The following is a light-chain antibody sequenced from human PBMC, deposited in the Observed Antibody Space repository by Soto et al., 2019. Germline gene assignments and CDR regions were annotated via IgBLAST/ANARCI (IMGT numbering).Light chain of an antibody. J-gene: IGLJ3*02. Sequence: QSVLTQPPSASGTPGQRVTISCSGSSSNVGRNAVNWYQQFPGTVPKLLVYSNNQRPSGVPDRFSGSKSGTSASLAISGLQSEDEADYYCEAWDDSLNGRMFGGGTKVTVL. CDR1: SSNVGRNA. V-gene: IGLV1-44*01. CDR2: SNN. CDR3: EAWDDSLNGRM.